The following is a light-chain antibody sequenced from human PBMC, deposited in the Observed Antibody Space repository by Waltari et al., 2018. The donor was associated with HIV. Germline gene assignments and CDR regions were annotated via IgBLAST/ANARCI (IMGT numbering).Light chain of an antibody. CDR1: KSVSNTY. Sequence: IVFTQSPGTLSLSPGERATLSCRASKSVSNTYLAWNQQKPGKAPRVLIYVASNRATGTPDRFSGGGYGTDLTLTITRREHADLAVYFCQQYDRSPYTFGQGTRREI. CDR3: QQYDRSPYT. J-gene: IGKJ2*01. CDR2: VAS. V-gene: IGKV3-20*01.